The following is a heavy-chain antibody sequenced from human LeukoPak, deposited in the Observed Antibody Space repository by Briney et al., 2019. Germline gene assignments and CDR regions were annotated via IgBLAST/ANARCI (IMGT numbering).Heavy chain of an antibody. Sequence: SETLSLTCTVSGGSISSSFYYWGWIRQPPGKGLEWIGSIYHSGSTYYNPSLKSRVTISVDTSKNQFSLKLSSVTAADTAVYYCARRRRWLQCDFDYWGQGTLVTVSS. D-gene: IGHD5-24*01. V-gene: IGHV4-39*07. CDR1: GGSISSSFYY. CDR2: IYHSGST. J-gene: IGHJ4*02. CDR3: ARRRRWLQCDFDY.